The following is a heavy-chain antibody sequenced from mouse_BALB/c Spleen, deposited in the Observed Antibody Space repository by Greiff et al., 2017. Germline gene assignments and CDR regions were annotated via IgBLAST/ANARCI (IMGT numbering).Heavy chain of an antibody. Sequence: EVKLVGSGGGLVKPGGSLKLSCAASGFTFSSYAMSWVRQSPEKRLEWVAEISSGGSYTYYPDTVTGRFTISRDNAKNTLYLEMSSLRSEDTAMYYCATKRPITPFAYWGQGTLVTVSA. J-gene: IGHJ3*01. D-gene: IGHD1-1*01. CDR3: ATKRPITPFAY. CDR1: GFTFSSYA. V-gene: IGHV5-9-4*01. CDR2: ISSGGSYT.